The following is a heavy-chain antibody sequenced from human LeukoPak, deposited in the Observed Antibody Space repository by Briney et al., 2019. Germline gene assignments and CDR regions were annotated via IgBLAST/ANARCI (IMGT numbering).Heavy chain of an antibody. CDR2: IYHSGST. V-gene: IGHV4-30-2*01. CDR3: ARSQGRVRGADYYFDY. Sequence: SWIRQPPGKGLEWIGYIYHSGSTYYNPSLKSRVTISVDRSKNQFSLKLSSVTAADTAVYYCARSQGRVRGADYYFDYWGQGTLVTVSS. J-gene: IGHJ4*02.